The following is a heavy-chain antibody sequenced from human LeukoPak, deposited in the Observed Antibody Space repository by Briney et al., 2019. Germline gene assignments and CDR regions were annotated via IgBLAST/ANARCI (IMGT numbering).Heavy chain of an antibody. CDR3: ARRGLMTTVTPNAFDI. V-gene: IGHV4-59*01. CDR1: GGSISSYY. Sequence: SETLSLTCTVSGGSISSYYWSWIRQPPGKGLEWIGYIYYSGSTNYNPSLKSRVTISVDTSKNQSSLKLSSVTAADTAVYYCARRGLMTTVTPNAFDIWGQGTMVTVSS. D-gene: IGHD4-17*01. CDR2: IYYSGST. J-gene: IGHJ3*02.